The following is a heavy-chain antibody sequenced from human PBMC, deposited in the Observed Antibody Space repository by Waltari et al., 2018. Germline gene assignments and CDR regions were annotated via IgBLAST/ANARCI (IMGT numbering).Heavy chain of an antibody. CDR1: GFTFSYAW. CDR2: VKSESDAGTT. V-gene: IGHV3-15*02. D-gene: IGHD1-1*01. Sequence: EVHLEESGGALVKPGGSLRLSCAASGFTFSYAWMIWVRQAPGTGLEWVGHVKSESDAGTTNYAAPVKGRFTISRDDSKNKLYLQMSSLKTEDTAVYYCTTGGWFNWDRYYFDYWGRGTLVTVSS. J-gene: IGHJ4*02. CDR3: TTGGWFNWDRYYFDY.